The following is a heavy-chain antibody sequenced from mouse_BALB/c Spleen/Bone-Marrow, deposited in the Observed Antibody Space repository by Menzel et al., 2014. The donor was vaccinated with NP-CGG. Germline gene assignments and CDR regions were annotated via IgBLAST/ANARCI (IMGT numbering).Heavy chain of an antibody. J-gene: IGHJ3*01. V-gene: IGHV1S56*01. Sequence: VQLQQSGPALVKPGASARISCKASGYTFTSYYIHWVKQRPGQGLEWIGWIYPGNVNTKYNEKFKGKATLTADKSSSTAYMQHSSLTSEDSAVYFCARDDYAYWGQGTLVTVSA. CDR2: IYPGNVNT. D-gene: IGHD2-4*01. CDR1: GYTFTSYY. CDR3: ARDDYAY.